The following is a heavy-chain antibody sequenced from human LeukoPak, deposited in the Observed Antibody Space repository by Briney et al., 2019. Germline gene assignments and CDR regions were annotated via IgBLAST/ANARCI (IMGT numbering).Heavy chain of an antibody. CDR3: ARANMITFGGFIVLDAFDI. D-gene: IGHD3-16*02. CDR2: ISAYNGNT. V-gene: IGHV1-18*01. Sequence: GASVKVSCKASGYTFTSYGISWVRQAPGQGLEWMGWISAYNGNTNYAQKLQGRVTMTTDTSTSTAYMELRSLRSDDTAVYYCARANMITFGGFIVLDAFDIWGQGTMVTVSS. J-gene: IGHJ3*02. CDR1: GYTFTSYG.